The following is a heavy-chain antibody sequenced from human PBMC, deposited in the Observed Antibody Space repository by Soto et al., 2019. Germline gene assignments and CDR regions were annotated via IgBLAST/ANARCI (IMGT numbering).Heavy chain of an antibody. CDR3: AKDLLHGSGY. D-gene: IGHD3-10*01. CDR2: ISYDGSNK. J-gene: IGHJ4*02. CDR1: GFTFSSYG. V-gene: IGHV3-30*18. Sequence: GGSLRLSCAASGFTFSSYGMHWVRQAPGKGLEWVAVISYDGSNKYYADSVKGRFTISRDNSKNTLYLQMNSLRAEDTAVYYCAKDLLHGSGYWGQGTLVTVSS.